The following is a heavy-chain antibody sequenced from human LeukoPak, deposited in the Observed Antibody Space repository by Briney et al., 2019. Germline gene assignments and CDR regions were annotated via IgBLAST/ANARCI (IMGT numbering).Heavy chain of an antibody. CDR2: IYHSGST. J-gene: IGHJ3*02. CDR1: GGSISSGGYY. CDR3: ARDSFFGTYAFDI. Sequence: SQTLSLTCTVPGGSISSGGYYWSWIRQPPGKGLEWIGYIYHSGSTYYNPSLKSRVTISVDRSKNQFSLKLSSVTAADTAVYYCARDSFFGTYAFDIWGQGTMVTVSS. V-gene: IGHV4-30-2*01. D-gene: IGHD3-10*01.